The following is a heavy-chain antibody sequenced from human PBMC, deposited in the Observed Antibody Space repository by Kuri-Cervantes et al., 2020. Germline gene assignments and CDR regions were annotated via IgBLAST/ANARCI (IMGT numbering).Heavy chain of an antibody. V-gene: IGHV3-53*01. CDR1: GFTFSSYW. D-gene: IGHD3-10*01. J-gene: IGHJ4*02. Sequence: LSLTCAASGFTFSSYWMSWVRQAPGKGLEWVSVIYSGGSTYYADSVKGRFTISRDNSKNTLYLQMNSLRAEDTAVYYCARSSAGSGYFDYWGQGTLVTVSS. CDR2: IYSGGST. CDR3: ARSSAGSGYFDY.